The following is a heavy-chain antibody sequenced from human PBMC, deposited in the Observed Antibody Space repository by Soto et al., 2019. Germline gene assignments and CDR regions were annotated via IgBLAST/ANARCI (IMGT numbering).Heavy chain of an antibody. J-gene: IGHJ4*02. CDR2: IHHSGRT. Sequence: QVQLQESGPGLVKPSGTLSLTCGVSSDSISSSYWCSWVRQAPGKGLEWIGEIHHSGRTHYNPSLKSRVTMSVGTSDNQFSLKLNSVTAADTAVYYCARSNWNYIRTLDYWGQGTLVTVSS. CDR1: SDSISSSYW. CDR3: ARSNWNYIRTLDY. D-gene: IGHD1-7*01. V-gene: IGHV4-4*02.